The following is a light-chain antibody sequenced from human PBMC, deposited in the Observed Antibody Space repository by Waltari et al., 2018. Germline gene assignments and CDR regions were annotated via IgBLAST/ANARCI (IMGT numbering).Light chain of an antibody. Sequence: QSVLTQPPSVSGAPGQRVTIPCTGSSSNIGAGHAVNRYQQFPGTGTKLLIYGKSNRPSGVPYRFSGSKSSTSASLTSTGLQAEDEADYYCQSLDISLGGVVVFGGGTKV. CDR1: SSNIGAGHA. J-gene: IGLJ2*01. CDR3: QSLDISLGGVVV. CDR2: GKS. V-gene: IGLV1-40*01.